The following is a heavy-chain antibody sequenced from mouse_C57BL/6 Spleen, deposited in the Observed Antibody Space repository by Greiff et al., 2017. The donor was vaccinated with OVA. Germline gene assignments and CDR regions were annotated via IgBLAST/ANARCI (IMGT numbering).Heavy chain of an antibody. J-gene: IGHJ2*01. CDR3: GRQNYYGSGYLDY. V-gene: IGHV10-1*01. D-gene: IGHD1-1*01. Sequence: GGGLVQPKGSLNLSCAAPGFSFNTYAMNWVRQAPGKGLEWAARIRSKSNNYATYYADSVKDRFTISRDDSASMLYLQINNLKTENTARYYWGRQNYYGSGYLDYWGKGTTLTVSS. CDR1: GFSFNTYA. CDR2: IRSKSNNYAT.